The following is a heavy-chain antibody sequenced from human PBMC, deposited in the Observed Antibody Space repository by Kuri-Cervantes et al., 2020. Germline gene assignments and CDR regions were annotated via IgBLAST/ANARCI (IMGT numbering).Heavy chain of an antibody. CDR2: ISYDGSNK. Sequence: GGSLRLSCAASGFTFSSYAMHWVRQAPGKGLEWVAVISYDGSNKYYADSVKGRFTISRDNSKNTLYPQMNSLRAEDTAVYYCARESVAGLDYWGQGTLVTVSS. V-gene: IGHV3-30-3*01. CDR1: GFTFSSYA. CDR3: ARESVAGLDY. D-gene: IGHD6-19*01. J-gene: IGHJ4*02.